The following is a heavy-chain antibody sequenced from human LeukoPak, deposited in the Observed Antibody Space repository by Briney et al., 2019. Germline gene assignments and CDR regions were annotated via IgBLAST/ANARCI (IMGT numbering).Heavy chain of an antibody. CDR1: GFTFSSYG. D-gene: IGHD5-18*01. V-gene: IGHV3-30*02. J-gene: IGHJ4*02. CDR3: AKDLDPVDTAEGY. CDR2: IRYDGSNK. Sequence: GGSLRLSCAASGFTFSSYGMHWVRQAPGKGLEWVAFIRYDGSNKYYADPVKGRFTISRDNSKNTLYLQMNSLRAEDTAVYYCAKDLDPVDTAEGYWGQGTLVTVSS.